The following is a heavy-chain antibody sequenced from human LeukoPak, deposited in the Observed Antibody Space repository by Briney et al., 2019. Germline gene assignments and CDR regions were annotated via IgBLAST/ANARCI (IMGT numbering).Heavy chain of an antibody. V-gene: IGHV3-23*01. CDR1: GFTFSSYG. J-gene: IGHJ4*02. D-gene: IGHD2-21*02. CDR3: TKARGDYYFDD. Sequence: PGGSLTLSCAASGFTFSSYGMSWVRQAPGKGLEWVSSISGSGGGTYYAAPVKGRFTISRDESKNTLYLQLNSLRAEDTALYYCTKARGDYYFDDWVQGTLVTVSS. CDR2: ISGSGGGT.